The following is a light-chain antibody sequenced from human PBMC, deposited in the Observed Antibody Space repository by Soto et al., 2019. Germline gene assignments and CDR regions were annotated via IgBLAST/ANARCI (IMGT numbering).Light chain of an antibody. CDR3: QQYNSYDMWS. Sequence: TQSPSTLSASVGDRVTITCRASQGISKWLAWYQQKPGKAPKLLIYGASSLENGVPSRFSGSGSGTEFTLTISSLQPDDFATYFCQQYNSYDMWSFGQGTKVDLK. J-gene: IGKJ1*01. CDR1: QGISKW. V-gene: IGKV1-5*01. CDR2: GAS.